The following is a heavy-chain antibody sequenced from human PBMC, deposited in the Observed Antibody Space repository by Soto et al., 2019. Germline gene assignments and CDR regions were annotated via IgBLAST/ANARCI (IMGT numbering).Heavy chain of an antibody. CDR1: GGTFSSYA. CDR2: IIPIFGTA. V-gene: IGHV1-69*01. J-gene: IGHJ6*02. Sequence: QVQLVQSGAEVKKPGSSVKVSCKASGGTFSSYAISWVRQAPGQGLEWMGGIIPIFGTANYAQKFQGRVTITADESTSTAYMELSSLRSEDTAVYYCARAHGAYSSSSVRTDDILTGYYGSYYYGMDVWGQGTTVTVSS. D-gene: IGHD3-9*01. CDR3: ARAHGAYSSSSVRTDDILTGYYGSYYYGMDV.